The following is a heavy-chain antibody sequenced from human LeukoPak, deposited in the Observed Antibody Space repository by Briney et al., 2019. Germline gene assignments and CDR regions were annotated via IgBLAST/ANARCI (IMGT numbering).Heavy chain of an antibody. V-gene: IGHV3-11*01. D-gene: IGHD3-22*01. J-gene: IGHJ4*02. CDR2: ISNSGSTI. Sequence: PGGSLRLSCAASGFTFSDFYMTWIRQAPGKGLEWVSYISNSGSTIYHADSVKGRFTISRDNAKNSLYLQMNSLRAEDTAVYYCARSADSSGYFREITLYYFDYWGQGTLVTVSS. CDR3: ARSADSSGYFREITLYYFDY. CDR1: GFTFSDFY.